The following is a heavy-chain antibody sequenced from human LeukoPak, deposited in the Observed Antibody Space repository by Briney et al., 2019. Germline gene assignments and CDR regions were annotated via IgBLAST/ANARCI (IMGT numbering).Heavy chain of an antibody. CDR2: INSDESIT. V-gene: IGHV3-74*01. D-gene: IGHD4-11*01. J-gene: IGHJ4*02. Sequence: PGGSLRLSCAASGFTFSNYWMNWVRQAPGKGLVWVSRINSDESITTYADSVKGRFTISRDNAKNTLYLQMNSLRAEDTAVYYCARGLVPGFLDYWGQGTPVTVSS. CDR3: ARGLVPGFLDY. CDR1: GFTFSNYW.